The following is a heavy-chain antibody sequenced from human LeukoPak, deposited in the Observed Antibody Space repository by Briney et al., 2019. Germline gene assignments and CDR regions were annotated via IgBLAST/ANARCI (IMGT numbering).Heavy chain of an antibody. J-gene: IGHJ4*02. CDR3: ARDRGGSYSAIDY. Sequence: GGSLRLSCAASGFTFSSYSMNWVRQAPGKGLEWVSSISSSSSYIYYADSVKGRFTISRDSAKNSLYLQMNSLRAEDTAVYYCARDRGGSYSAIDYWGQGTLVTVSS. CDR1: GFTFSSYS. CDR2: ISSSSSYI. D-gene: IGHD1-26*01. V-gene: IGHV3-21*01.